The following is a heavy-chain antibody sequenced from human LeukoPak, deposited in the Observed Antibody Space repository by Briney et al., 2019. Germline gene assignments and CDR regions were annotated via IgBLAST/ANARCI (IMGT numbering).Heavy chain of an antibody. CDR3: ARDGVGATKNWFGP. V-gene: IGHV1-46*01. J-gene: IGHJ5*02. Sequence: ASVKVACKASGYTFTSYLIHWVRQAPGQGLEWMGIINPSAGSTTYAQNFQGRVSMTGDTSTSTVYMELSSLRFEDTAVYYCARDGVGATKNWFGPWGQGTLVTVSS. D-gene: IGHD1-26*01. CDR2: INPSAGST. CDR1: GYTFTSYL.